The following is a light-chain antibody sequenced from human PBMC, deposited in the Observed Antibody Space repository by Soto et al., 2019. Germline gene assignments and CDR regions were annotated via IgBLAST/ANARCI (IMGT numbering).Light chain of an antibody. CDR1: SSDVGGYKY. CDR3: SSYTSSSTVV. J-gene: IGLJ1*01. CDR2: DVS. V-gene: IGLV2-14*01. Sequence: QPVLTQPASVSGSPGQSITISCTGSSSDVGGYKYVSWYQQHPGKAPKLMIYDVSSRPSGVSNRFSGSKSGNTASLTISGLQAEDEADYYCSSYTSSSTVVFGSGTKLTVL.